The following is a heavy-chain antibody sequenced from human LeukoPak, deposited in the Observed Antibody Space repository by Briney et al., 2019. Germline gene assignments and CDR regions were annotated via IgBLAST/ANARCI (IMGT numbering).Heavy chain of an antibody. CDR2: MNQDGSKK. V-gene: IGHV3-7*01. Sequence: SGGSLRLSCAASGFSFSDDWMCWVRQAPGKGLQWVANMNQDGSKKYYADSLKGRFTISRDNAKNSLYLQMSSLRAEDTAVYYCARDHAYRADYWGQGTLVAVSS. D-gene: IGHD2-2*01. J-gene: IGHJ4*02. CDR1: GFSFSDDW. CDR3: ARDHAYRADY.